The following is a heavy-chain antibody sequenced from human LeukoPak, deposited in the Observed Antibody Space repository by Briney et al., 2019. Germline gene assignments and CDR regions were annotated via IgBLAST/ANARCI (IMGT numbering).Heavy chain of an antibody. J-gene: IGHJ4*02. CDR2: ISYDGSNK. Sequence: GGSLRLSCAASGFTFSSYSMHWVRQAPGKGLEWVAVISYDGSNKYYADSVKGRFTISRDNSKNTLYLQMNSLRAEDTAVYYCARESILPPGGYFDYWGQGTLVTVSS. D-gene: IGHD1-26*01. V-gene: IGHV3-30-3*01. CDR1: GFTFSSYS. CDR3: ARESILPPGGYFDY.